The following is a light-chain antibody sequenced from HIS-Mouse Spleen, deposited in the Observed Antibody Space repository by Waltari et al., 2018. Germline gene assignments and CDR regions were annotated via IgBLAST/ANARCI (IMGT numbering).Light chain of an antibody. Sequence: QSALTQPASVAGSPGQSITIPCTGTSSDVGSYNHVSWYQQHPGKAPKPMIYEGSKRPSGVSNRFSGSKSGNTASLTISGLQAEDEADYYCCSYAGSSTWVFGGGTKLTVL. V-gene: IGLV2-23*01. CDR2: EGS. J-gene: IGLJ3*02. CDR1: SSDVGSYNH. CDR3: CSYAGSSTWV.